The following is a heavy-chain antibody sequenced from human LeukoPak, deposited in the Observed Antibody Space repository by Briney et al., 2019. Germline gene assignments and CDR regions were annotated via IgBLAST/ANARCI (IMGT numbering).Heavy chain of an antibody. Sequence: PSETLSLTCTVSGGSISSYYWSWIRQPPGKGLEWIGYIYYSGSTNYNPSLKSRVTISVDTSKNQFSLKLSSVTAADTAVYYCARDYYDFWGGYYTDYYYYMDVWGKGTTVTVSS. D-gene: IGHD3-3*01. V-gene: IGHV4-59*01. J-gene: IGHJ6*03. CDR2: IYYSGST. CDR1: GGSISSYY. CDR3: ARDYYDFWGGYYTDYYYYMDV.